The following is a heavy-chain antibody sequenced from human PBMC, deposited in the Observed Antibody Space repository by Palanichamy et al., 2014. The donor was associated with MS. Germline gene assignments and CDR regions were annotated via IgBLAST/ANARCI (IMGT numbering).Heavy chain of an antibody. J-gene: IGHJ4*02. Sequence: QVQLVQSGGEVKKPGASVKVSCKTSGYSFSSYGVSWVRQAPGQGLEWMGWISGYNGDTKYGKSLQGRGVLSRDTSTSTAYMDLGSLRSDDTAVYYCARESRFDSGAHKRIHYWGQGTLVTVSS. D-gene: IGHD3-10*01. CDR1: GYSFSSYG. CDR3: ARESRFDSGAHKRIHY. V-gene: IGHV1-18*01. CDR2: ISGYNGDT.